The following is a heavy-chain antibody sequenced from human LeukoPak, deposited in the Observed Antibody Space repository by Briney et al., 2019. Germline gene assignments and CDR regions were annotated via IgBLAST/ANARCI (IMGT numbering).Heavy chain of an antibody. CDR2: TSGSDGST. D-gene: IGHD2-15*01. CDR3: AKLRSGDPVAATNY. Sequence: PGGSLRLSCAASGFIFSNYAMSWVRQAPGKGLEWVSTTSGSDGSTYYADSVKGRFTISRDNSKNTLYLQMNSLRVDDTAVYYCAKLRSGDPVAATNYWGQGTLVTVSS. J-gene: IGHJ4*02. CDR1: GFIFSNYA. V-gene: IGHV3-23*01.